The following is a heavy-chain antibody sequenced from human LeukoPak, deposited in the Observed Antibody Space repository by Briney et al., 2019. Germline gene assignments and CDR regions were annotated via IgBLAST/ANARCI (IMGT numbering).Heavy chain of an antibody. Sequence: PAESLRLSCAASGFTFSNYCRHWIRQAPGKGLVWISHINSDGSSTSYADSVKGRFTIARDNAKTTLYLQMNSLRAEDTAVYYCATGQGHAMDVWGQGTKVTVSS. D-gene: IGHD1-14*01. V-gene: IGHV3-74*01. CDR2: INSDGSST. CDR1: GFTFSNYC. J-gene: IGHJ6*02. CDR3: ATGQGHAMDV.